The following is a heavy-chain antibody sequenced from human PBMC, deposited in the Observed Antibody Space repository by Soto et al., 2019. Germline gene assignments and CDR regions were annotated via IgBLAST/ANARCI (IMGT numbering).Heavy chain of an antibody. V-gene: IGHV4-4*02. CDR1: GGSISTDNW. CDR2: IYHSGST. J-gene: IGHJ4*02. Sequence: QLQESGPGLVKASGTLSLTCAVFGGSISTDNWWSWVRQPPGKGLEWVGEIYHSGSTNYNPSLKSRVTMLVDESENQFSLKLTSVTAADTAVYYCARHYNLQVARGPFDLWGRGTLVTVS. CDR3: ARHYNLQVARGPFDL. D-gene: IGHD1-1*01.